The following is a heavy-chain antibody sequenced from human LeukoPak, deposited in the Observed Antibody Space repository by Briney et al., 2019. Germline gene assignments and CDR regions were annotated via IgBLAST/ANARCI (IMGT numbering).Heavy chain of an antibody. CDR3: ARGGSWYGRNWFDP. V-gene: IGHV4-59*12. CDR1: GGSISSYY. D-gene: IGHD6-13*01. Sequence: SETLSLICSVSGGSISSYYWSWVRQPPGKGLEWIGYIYYSGSTNYNPSLKSRVTISGDTSKDQFSLKLSSVTAADTAVYYCARGGSWYGRNWFDPWGQGTLVTVSS. J-gene: IGHJ5*02. CDR2: IYYSGST.